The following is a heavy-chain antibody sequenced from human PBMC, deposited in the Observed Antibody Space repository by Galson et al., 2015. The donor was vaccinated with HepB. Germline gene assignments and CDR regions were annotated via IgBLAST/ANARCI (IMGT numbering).Heavy chain of an antibody. D-gene: IGHD3-22*01. J-gene: IGHJ6*02. CDR2: IFHDGGNK. CDR3: AKDRLYYYDSSGYSGYRGYCYYGMDV. Sequence: SLRLSCAASGFTFSSYGMRWVRQAPGKGLEWVGGIFHDGGNKNYAQYVQGRFTITRDNSKNTLYLQMNSLRAEDTAVYYCAKDRLYYYDSSGYSGYRGYCYYGMDVWGQGTTVTVSS. CDR1: GFTFSSYG. V-gene: IGHV3-30*18.